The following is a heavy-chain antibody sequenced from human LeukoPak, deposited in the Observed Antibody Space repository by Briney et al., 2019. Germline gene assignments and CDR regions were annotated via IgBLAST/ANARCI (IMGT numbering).Heavy chain of an antibody. D-gene: IGHD5-24*01. CDR2: MNPNSGNT. Sequence: GASVKVSCKASGYTFTSYDINWVRQATGQGLEWMGRMNPNSGNTGYAQKFQGRVTMTTDTSTSTAYMELRSLRSDDTAVYYCARVRDGYTRWSDYWGQGTLVTVSS. CDR3: ARVRDGYTRWSDY. CDR1: GYTFTSYD. V-gene: IGHV1-8*01. J-gene: IGHJ4*02.